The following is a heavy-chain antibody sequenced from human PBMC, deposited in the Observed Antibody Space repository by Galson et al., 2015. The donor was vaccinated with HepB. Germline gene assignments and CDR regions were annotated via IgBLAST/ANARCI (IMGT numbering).Heavy chain of an antibody. V-gene: IGHV3-48*03. CDR1: GFSFSSYE. CDR3: ATLVVVAAKDY. Sequence: LRLSCAASGFSFSSYEMNWVRQAPGKGLEWVSYISSGGDSIYYADSVKGRFSISRDNDKKSLYLQMNGLRAEDTAVYYCATLVVVAAKDYWGQGTLVTVSS. D-gene: IGHD2-15*01. J-gene: IGHJ4*02. CDR2: ISSGGDSI.